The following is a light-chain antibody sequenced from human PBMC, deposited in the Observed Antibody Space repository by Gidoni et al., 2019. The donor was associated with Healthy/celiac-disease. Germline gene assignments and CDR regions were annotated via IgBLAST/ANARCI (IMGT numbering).Light chain of an antibody. CDR3: NCRDSSGYHLV. Sequence: SSELTQDPSVSVALGQTVRITCQGDSLRNYFASWYQQKPGQAPLLVMYGENNRPSGIPDRFSGSSSGNTASLISAGAQAEDEGDFYCNCRDSSGYHLVFGGGTRLTVL. CDR2: GEN. CDR1: SLRNYF. J-gene: IGLJ2*01. V-gene: IGLV3-19*01.